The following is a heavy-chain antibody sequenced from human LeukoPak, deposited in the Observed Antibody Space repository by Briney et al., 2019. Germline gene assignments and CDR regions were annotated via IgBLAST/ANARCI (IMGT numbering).Heavy chain of an antibody. CDR1: GGSISSGGYY. J-gene: IGHJ3*02. D-gene: IGHD1-1*01. Sequence: PSQTLSLTCTVSGGSISSGGYYWSWNRQHPGKGLEWIGYIYYSGSTYYNPSLRSRVTITVDTSKKQFSLKLSSVTAADTAVYFCARNDPYAFDIWGQGTVVTVSS. CDR2: IYYSGST. CDR3: ARNDPYAFDI. V-gene: IGHV4-31*03.